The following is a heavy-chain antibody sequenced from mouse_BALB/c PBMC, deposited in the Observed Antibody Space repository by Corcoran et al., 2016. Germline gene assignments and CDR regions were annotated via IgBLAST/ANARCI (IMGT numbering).Heavy chain of an antibody. V-gene: IGHV1-18*01. D-gene: IGHD1-1*01. CDR3: SSNGYGLYFDG. CDR1: GYSFTGYT. Sequence: EVQLQQSGPELVKPGASMKISCKASGYSFTGYTMNWVKQSHGKNLEWIVLINPYNGGTSYNQKFKGKATLTVDKSSSTAYMELLSLTSEDSAGDYCSSNGYGLYFDGWGAGTTVTVSS. CDR2: INPYNGGT. J-gene: IGHJ1*01.